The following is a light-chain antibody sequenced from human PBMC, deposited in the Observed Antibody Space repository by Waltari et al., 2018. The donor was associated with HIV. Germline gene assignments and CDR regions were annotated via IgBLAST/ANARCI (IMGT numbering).Light chain of an antibody. Sequence: QSVVTQPPSVSGAPGQRVTISCTGSSSNIGTGYDVHWYQQLPGTAPKLLIYGNHNRPSGVPDRFAGSKSGYSASLAITGLQAEDEADYYCQTFDSSLSGPVFGGGTKLTVL. J-gene: IGLJ3*02. V-gene: IGLV1-40*01. CDR3: QTFDSSLSGPV. CDR1: SSNIGTGYD. CDR2: GNH.